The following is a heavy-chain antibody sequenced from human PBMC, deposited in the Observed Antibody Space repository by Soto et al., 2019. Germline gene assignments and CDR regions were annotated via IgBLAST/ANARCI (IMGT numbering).Heavy chain of an antibody. Sequence: ASVKVSCKASGYTFTSYDINWVRQATGQGLEWMGWMNPNSGNTAYAQKFQGRVTMTRNTSISTAYMELSSLRSEDTAVYYCAREISGGYRFDYWGQGTLVTVSS. CDR3: AREISGGYRFDY. J-gene: IGHJ4*02. D-gene: IGHD1-26*01. V-gene: IGHV1-8*01. CDR2: MNPNSGNT. CDR1: GYTFTSYD.